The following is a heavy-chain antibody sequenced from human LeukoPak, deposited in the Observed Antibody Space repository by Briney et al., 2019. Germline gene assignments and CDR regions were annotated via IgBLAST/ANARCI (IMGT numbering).Heavy chain of an antibody. CDR1: GYTFTSYA. V-gene: IGHV7-4-1*02. CDR3: ARGDIVVAPAAIPAYYFDY. D-gene: IGHD2-2*01. Sequence: ASVKVSCKASGYTFTSYAMNWVRQAPGQGLEWMGWINTNTGNPTYAQGFTGRFVFSLDTSVSTAYLQISSLKAEDTAVYYCARGDIVVAPAAIPAYYFDYWGQGTLVTVSS. J-gene: IGHJ4*02. CDR2: INTNTGNP.